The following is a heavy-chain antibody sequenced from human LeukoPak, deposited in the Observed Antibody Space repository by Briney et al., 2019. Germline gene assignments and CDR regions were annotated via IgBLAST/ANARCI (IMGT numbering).Heavy chain of an antibody. CDR3: ATTGYSSRNY. J-gene: IGHJ4*02. V-gene: IGHV3-9*01. D-gene: IGHD6-13*01. CDR2: ISWNSGTI. Sequence: PGGSLRLSCAASGFNFDDYAMHWVRQAPGKGLEWVSGISWNSGTIGYADSVKGRFTISRDNSKNTLYLQMNSLRAEDTAVYYCATTGYSSRNYWGQGTLVTVSS. CDR1: GFNFDDYA.